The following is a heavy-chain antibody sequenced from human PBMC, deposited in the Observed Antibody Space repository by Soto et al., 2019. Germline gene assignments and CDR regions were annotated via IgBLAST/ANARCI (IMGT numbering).Heavy chain of an antibody. CDR3: AKDRSLYLSFNYYGLDV. CDR2: ISYDGRTE. J-gene: IGHJ6*02. CDR1: GFTLSDFG. D-gene: IGHD2-2*02. V-gene: IGHV3-30*18. Sequence: QVQLVESGGGVVQPGRSLRLSCAASGFTLSDFGMHWVRQAPGKGLEWLAVISYDGRTEDYADSVKGRFTISRDSSKTTLYLQIDSLKAEDTAVYYCAKDRSLYLSFNYYGLDVWGQGPTVTASS.